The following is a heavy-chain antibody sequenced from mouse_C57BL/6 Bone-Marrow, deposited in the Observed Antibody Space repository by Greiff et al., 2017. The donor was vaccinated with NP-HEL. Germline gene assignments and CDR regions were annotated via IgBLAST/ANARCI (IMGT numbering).Heavy chain of an antibody. J-gene: IGHJ1*03. D-gene: IGHD1-1*01. CDR3: ARNPLYGSNYWYFDV. V-gene: IGHV2-2*01. Sequence: VQRVESGPGLVQPSQSLSITCTVSGFSLTSYGVHWVRQSPGKGLEWLGVIWSGGSTDYNAAFISRLSISKDNSKSQVFFKMNSLQADDTAIYYCARNPLYGSNYWYFDVWGTGTTVTVSS. CDR2: IWSGGST. CDR1: GFSLTSYG.